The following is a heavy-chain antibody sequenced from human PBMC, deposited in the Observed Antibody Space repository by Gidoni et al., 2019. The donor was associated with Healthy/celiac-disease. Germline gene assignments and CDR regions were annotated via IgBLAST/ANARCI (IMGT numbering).Heavy chain of an antibody. Sequence: GSSISSGDYYWRWIRQPPGKGLEWIGYIYYSGSTYYNPSLKSRVTISVDTSKNQFSLKLSSVTAADTAVYYCAREYWDSGYDRSIDYWGQGTLVTVSS. CDR3: AREYWDSGYDRSIDY. J-gene: IGHJ4*02. CDR1: GSSISSGDYY. V-gene: IGHV4-30-4*01. CDR2: IYYSGST. D-gene: IGHD5-12*01.